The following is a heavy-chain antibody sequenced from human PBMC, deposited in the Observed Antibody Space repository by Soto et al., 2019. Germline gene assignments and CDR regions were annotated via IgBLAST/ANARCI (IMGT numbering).Heavy chain of an antibody. J-gene: IGHJ4*02. CDR1: GFTFSNYA. CDR2: IDGSGDST. CDR3: AEYYYDGSTFSFDY. D-gene: IGHD3-22*01. Sequence: GGSLRLSCAASGFTFSNYAMSWVRQAPGKGLEWVSAIDGSGDSTHYADSVKGRFTISRDNSKNTLFLQMNTLRAEDTAVYYCAEYYYDGSTFSFDYWGQGTLVTVSS. V-gene: IGHV3-23*01.